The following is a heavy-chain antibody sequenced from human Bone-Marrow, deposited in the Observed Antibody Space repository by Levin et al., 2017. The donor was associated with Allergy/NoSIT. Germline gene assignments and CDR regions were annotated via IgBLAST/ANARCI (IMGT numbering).Heavy chain of an antibody. CDR2: IKSKSEGGTS. J-gene: IGHJ6*03. D-gene: IGHD1-1*01. Sequence: RTGGSLRLSCAASGFTFSQAWMTWVRQAPGKGLEWVGRIKSKSEGGTSDYAAPVRGRFTISRDDSKNTLYLEANNLKSEDTGVYYCTTGRLEPSGIYYYYVDAWGKGTTVLVSS. CDR1: GFTFSQAW. V-gene: IGHV3-15*01. CDR3: TTGRLEPSGIYYYYVDA.